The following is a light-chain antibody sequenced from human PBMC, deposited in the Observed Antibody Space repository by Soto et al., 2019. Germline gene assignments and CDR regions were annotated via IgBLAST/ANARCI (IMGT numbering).Light chain of an antibody. Sequence: QSALTQPASVSGSLGQSITISCTGTSSDIGGYNYVSWYQQHPGKAPKLMIFDVSNRPSGVSNRFSGSKSGNTASLTISGLPGEDEADYYCNSYTSTSTRVVFGGGTKLTVL. J-gene: IGLJ2*01. V-gene: IGLV2-14*01. CDR3: NSYTSTSTRVV. CDR2: DVS. CDR1: SSDIGGYNY.